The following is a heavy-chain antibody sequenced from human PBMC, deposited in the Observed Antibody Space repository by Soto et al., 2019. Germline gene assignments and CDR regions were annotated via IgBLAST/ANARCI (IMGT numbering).Heavy chain of an antibody. CDR1: GGSISSYY. J-gene: IGHJ6*02. CDR3: ARVSYGSGSLSTYYYYGMDV. Sequence: SETLSLTCTVSGGSISSYYWSWIRQPPGKGLEWIGYIYYSGSTNYNPSLKSRVTISVDTSKNQFSLKLSSVTAADTAVYYCARVSYGSGSLSTYYYYGMDVWGQGTTVTVSS. CDR2: IYYSGST. D-gene: IGHD3-10*01. V-gene: IGHV4-59*01.